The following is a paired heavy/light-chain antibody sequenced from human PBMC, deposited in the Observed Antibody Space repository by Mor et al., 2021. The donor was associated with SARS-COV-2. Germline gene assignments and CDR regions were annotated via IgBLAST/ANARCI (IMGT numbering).Light chain of an antibody. V-gene: IGKV1-5*03. J-gene: IGKJ3*01. Sequence: DIQMTQSPSTLSASVGDRVTITCRASQSISSWLAWYQQKPGKAPKLLIYKASSLESGVPSRFSGSGSGTEFTLTISSLQPDDFATYYCQQYNSYSSFGPGTKVDIK. CDR2: KAS. CDR1: QSISSW. CDR3: QQYNSYSS.
Heavy chain of an antibody. CDR3: ARETPFSGYYGRYFDY. Sequence: QLQLQESGSGLVKPSQTLSLTCAVSGGSISSGGYSWSWIRQPPGKGLEWIGYIYHSGSTYYNPSLKSRVTISVDRSKNQFSLKLSSVTAADTAVYYCARETPFSGYYGRYFDYWGQGTLVTVSS. V-gene: IGHV4-30-2*01. CDR2: IYHSGST. D-gene: IGHD3-22*01. J-gene: IGHJ4*02. CDR1: GGSISSGGYS.